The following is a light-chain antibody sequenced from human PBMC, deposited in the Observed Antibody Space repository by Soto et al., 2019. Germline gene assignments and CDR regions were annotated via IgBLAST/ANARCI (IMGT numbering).Light chain of an antibody. CDR1: QSVSSY. CDR2: DAS. CDR3: QHRANWPLT. J-gene: IGKJ4*01. Sequence: EIVLTQSPATQSLSPGERATLSCRASQSVSSYLAWYQQRPGQAPRLLIYDASNRATGVPARFSGSGSGTDFPLTISSLEPEDFAVYYCQHRANWPLTFGGGTQLEIK. V-gene: IGKV3-11*01.